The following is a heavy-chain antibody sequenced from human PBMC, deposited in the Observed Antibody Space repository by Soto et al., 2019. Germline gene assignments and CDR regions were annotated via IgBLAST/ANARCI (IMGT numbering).Heavy chain of an antibody. Sequence: XEPLKATLQSAWEKFFSHLIALVLELQGKGLELMGNIYPGDYHTISSPYFRGQVTISADKSINTAYLQWSSLKASDTATYYSGRHHMDLSRYDLWGQGTLVTVSS. V-gene: IGHV5-51*01. J-gene: IGHJ4*02. CDR3: GRHHMDLSRYDL. CDR2: IYPGDYHT. CDR1: WEKFFSHL. D-gene: IGHD6-25*01.